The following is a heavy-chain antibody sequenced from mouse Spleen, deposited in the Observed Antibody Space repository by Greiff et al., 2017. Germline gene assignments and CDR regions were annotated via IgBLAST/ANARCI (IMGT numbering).Heavy chain of an antibody. CDR2: IDPANGNT. D-gene: IGHD1-1*01. V-gene: IGHV14-3*01. J-gene: IGHJ1*01. CDR3: ARYDYDGSSNWYFDV. Sequence: VQLKESVAELVRPGASVKLSCTASGFNIKNTYMHWVKQRPEQGLEWIGRIDPANGNTKYAPKFQGKATITADTSSNTAYLQLSSLTSEDTAIYYCARYDYDGSSNWYFDVWGAGTTVTVSS. CDR1: GFNIKNTY.